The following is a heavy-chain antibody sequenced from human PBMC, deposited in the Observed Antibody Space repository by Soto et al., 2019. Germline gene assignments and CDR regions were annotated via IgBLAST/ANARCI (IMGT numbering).Heavy chain of an antibody. Sequence: GGFLRLSCAGSGFTFSSHAMTWVRQAPGKGLEWVSFISSTSSTKDYADSVKGRFTISRDNAKNSVYLQMNSLRDGDTAVYYCARRITMVRGPYYYYGMDVWGQGTTVTVSS. CDR2: ISSTSSTK. V-gene: IGHV3-48*02. CDR1: GFTFSSHA. J-gene: IGHJ6*02. CDR3: ARRITMVRGPYYYYGMDV. D-gene: IGHD3-10*01.